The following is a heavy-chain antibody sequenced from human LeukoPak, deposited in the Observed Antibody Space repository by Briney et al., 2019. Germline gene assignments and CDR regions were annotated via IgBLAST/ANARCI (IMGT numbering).Heavy chain of an antibody. D-gene: IGHD4-11*01. V-gene: IGHV3-23*01. J-gene: IGHJ2*01. CDR1: GFTFSSYA. Sequence: GGSLGLSCAASGFTFSSYAMSWVRQAPGKGLEWVSAISGSGGSTYYADSVKGRFTISRDNSKNTLYLQMNSLRAEDTAVYYCAKDDYSNSRAWYFDLWGRGTLVTVSS. CDR3: AKDDYSNSRAWYFDL. CDR2: ISGSGGST.